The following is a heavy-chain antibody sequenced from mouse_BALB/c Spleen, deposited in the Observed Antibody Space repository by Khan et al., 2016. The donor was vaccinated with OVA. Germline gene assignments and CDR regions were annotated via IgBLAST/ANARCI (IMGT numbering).Heavy chain of an antibody. V-gene: IGHV9-3-1*01. J-gene: IGHJ4*01. CDR2: INTYTGEP. Sequence: QIQLVQSGPELKQPGETVKISCKASGYIFTNYGMTWVKQAPGKGLKWMGWINTYTGEPTYADDFKGRFAFSLETSANTAYLQINNLKNEDTATYFCATTIYGSGDDYAMDYWGQGTSVTVSS. D-gene: IGHD1-1*01. CDR1: GYIFTNYG. CDR3: ATTIYGSGDDYAMDY.